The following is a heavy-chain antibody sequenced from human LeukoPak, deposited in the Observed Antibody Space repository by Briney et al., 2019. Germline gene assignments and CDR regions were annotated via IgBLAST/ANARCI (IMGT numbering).Heavy chain of an antibody. CDR1: GGSINNYY. D-gene: IGHD6-25*01. Sequence: KASETLSLTCTVSGGSINNYYWSWIRQPPGKGLERIGYIYYSGSTNYNPSLKSRVTISVDTSKNQFSLKLSSVTAADTAVYYCARADPDSGDSMDVWGQGTTVTVSS. J-gene: IGHJ6*02. V-gene: IGHV4-59*01. CDR2: IYYSGST. CDR3: ARADPDSGDSMDV.